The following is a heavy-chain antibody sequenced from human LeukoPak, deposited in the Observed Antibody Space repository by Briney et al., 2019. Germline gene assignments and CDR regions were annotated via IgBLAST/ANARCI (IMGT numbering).Heavy chain of an antibody. CDR3: ARGDGGYYYGMDV. Sequence: GGSLRLSCAASGFTFSTYEMNWVRQAPGKGLEWVSYISVSGGTIKYADSAKGRFTISRDNAKNSLYLQLDSLRAEDTAVYYCARGDGGYYYGMDVWGQGTTVTVSS. CDR1: GFTFSTYE. V-gene: IGHV3-48*03. CDR2: ISVSGGTI. D-gene: IGHD3-3*01. J-gene: IGHJ6*02.